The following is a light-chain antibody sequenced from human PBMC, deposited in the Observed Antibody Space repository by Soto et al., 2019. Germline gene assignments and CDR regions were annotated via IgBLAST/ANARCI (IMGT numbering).Light chain of an antibody. J-gene: IGKJ2*01. V-gene: IGKV3-20*01. CDR3: QHYGSSPPNT. Sequence: ESVLTQSPGTLSFSPGERVTLSCRASQSISSNYLAWYQQKPGQAPRLLISDASRRATGVPDRFSGSGSGTDFTLPISRLEPEDFAAYQCQHYGSSPPNTFGQGTKVDNK. CDR1: QSISSNY. CDR2: DAS.